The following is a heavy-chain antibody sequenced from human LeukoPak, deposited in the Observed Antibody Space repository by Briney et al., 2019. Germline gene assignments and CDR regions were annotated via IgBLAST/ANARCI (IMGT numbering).Heavy chain of an antibody. J-gene: IGHJ4*02. V-gene: IGHV3-48*04. CDR1: GFTFSSYS. D-gene: IGHD2-15*01. CDR2: ISSSGSTI. CDR3: ASKGRYCSGGSCYGPWGYYFDY. Sequence: PGGSLRLSCAVSGFTFSSYSMNWVRQAPGKGLEWVSYISSSGSTIYYADSVKGRFTISRDNAKNSLYLQMNSLRAEDTAVYYCASKGRYCSGGSCYGPWGYYFDYWGQGTLVTVSS.